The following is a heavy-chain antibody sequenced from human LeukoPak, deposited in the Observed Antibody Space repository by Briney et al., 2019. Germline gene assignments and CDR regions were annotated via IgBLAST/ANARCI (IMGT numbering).Heavy chain of an antibody. V-gene: IGHV1-2*02. CDR2: INPNSGGT. D-gene: IGHD4-17*01. Sequence: ASVKVSCKASGYTFTSYGISWVRQAPGQGLEWMGWINPNSGGTNYAQKFQGRVTMTRDTSISTAYMELSRLRSDDTAVYYCARDYGDAYDAFDIWGQGTMVTVSS. CDR3: ARDYGDAYDAFDI. J-gene: IGHJ3*02. CDR1: GYTFTSYG.